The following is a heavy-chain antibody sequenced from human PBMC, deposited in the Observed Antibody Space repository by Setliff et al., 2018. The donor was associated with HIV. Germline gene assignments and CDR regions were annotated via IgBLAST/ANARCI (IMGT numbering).Heavy chain of an antibody. CDR3: ASEAWTSYRSSSGYYYYYMDV. J-gene: IGHJ6*03. Sequence: ASVKVSCKASGYTFTSYGISWVRQAPGQGLEWMGWISAYNGNTNYAQKLQGRVTITADTSTTTVYMELSSLRSEDTAVYYCASEAWTSYRSSSGYYYYYMDVWGKGTTVTVSS. CDR1: GYTFTSYG. CDR2: ISAYNGNT. V-gene: IGHV1-18*01. D-gene: IGHD6-6*01.